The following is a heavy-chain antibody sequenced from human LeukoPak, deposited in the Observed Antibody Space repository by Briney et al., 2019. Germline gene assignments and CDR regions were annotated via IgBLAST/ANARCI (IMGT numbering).Heavy chain of an antibody. Sequence: GGSLRLSCAASGFTFSSYEMNWVRQAPGKGLEWVSYISSSGSTIYYADSVKGRFTISRDNAKNSLYLQMNSLRAEDTAVYYCARDPYSGSYGNYYYYFMDVWGKGTTVTISS. CDR2: ISSSGSTI. J-gene: IGHJ6*03. V-gene: IGHV3-48*03. CDR1: GFTFSSYE. CDR3: ARDPYSGSYGNYYYYFMDV. D-gene: IGHD1-26*01.